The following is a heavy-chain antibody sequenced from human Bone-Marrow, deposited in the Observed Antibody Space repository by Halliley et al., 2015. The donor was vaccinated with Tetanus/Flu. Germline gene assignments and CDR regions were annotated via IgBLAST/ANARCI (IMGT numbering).Heavy chain of an antibody. J-gene: IGHJ3*01. D-gene: IGHD5-12*01. CDR2: INHRGGP. V-gene: IGHV4-34*01. Sequence: WMGEINHRGGPYHTPSLKARVTISVDTPKNQFPLKLNSVTAADTAVYYCATYLLDNGYDAFDVWGQGTMVTVSS. CDR3: ATYLLDNGYDAFDV.